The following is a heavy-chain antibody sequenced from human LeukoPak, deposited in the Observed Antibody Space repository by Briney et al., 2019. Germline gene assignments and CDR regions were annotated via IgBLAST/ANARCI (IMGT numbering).Heavy chain of an antibody. V-gene: IGHV3-20*04. Sequence: SGGSLRLSCAASGFTFDDYGMSWVRQAPGKGLEWVSGINWNGGSTGYADSVKGRFTISRDNAKNSLYLQMNSLRVENTAVYYCARDSPGYGGYAHWGRGTLVTVSS. D-gene: IGHD5-12*01. CDR1: GFTFDDYG. CDR2: INWNGGST. J-gene: IGHJ4*02. CDR3: ARDSPGYGGYAH.